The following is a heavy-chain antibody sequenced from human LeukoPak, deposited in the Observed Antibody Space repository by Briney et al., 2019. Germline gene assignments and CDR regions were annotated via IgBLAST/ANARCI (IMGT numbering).Heavy chain of an antibody. CDR1: GFTFNNYA. CDR2: ISGSGYST. J-gene: IGHJ6*03. V-gene: IGHV3-23*01. Sequence: PGGSLRLSCIASGFTFNNYAMTWVRQAPGKGLEWVSAISGSGYSTYYADSVKGRFTISRDNSKNTLYLQMNSLRVEDTALYYCAKRISGWFYMDVWGKGTTVIVSS. CDR3: AKRISGWFYMDV. D-gene: IGHD2/OR15-2a*01.